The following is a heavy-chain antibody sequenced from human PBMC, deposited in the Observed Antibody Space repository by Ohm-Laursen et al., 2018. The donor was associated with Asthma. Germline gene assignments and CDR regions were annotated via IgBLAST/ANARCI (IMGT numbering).Heavy chain of an antibody. CDR3: AKDWTYGLDV. CDR1: GFNFGSYA. Sequence: SLRLSCSASGFNFGSYAMTWVRQAPGKGLEWVSGITASGGSSYYADSVKGRFAISRDNSKNTLYLEMNSLRAEDTAVYYCAKDWTYGLDVWGQGTTVSVSS. J-gene: IGHJ6*02. D-gene: IGHD3/OR15-3a*01. CDR2: ITASGGSS. V-gene: IGHV3-23*01.